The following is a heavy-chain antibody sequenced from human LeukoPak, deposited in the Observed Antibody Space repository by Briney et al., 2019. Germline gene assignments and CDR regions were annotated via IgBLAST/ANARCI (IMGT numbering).Heavy chain of an antibody. CDR2: ISGGGGST. D-gene: IGHD6-19*01. V-gene: IGHV3-23*01. J-gene: IGHJ4*02. Sequence: PGGSLRLSCAASGFTFSSYAMSWVRQAPGKGLEWVSAISGGGGSTYYADSVKGRFTISRDDSKNTLYLQMNGLRAEDTAVYYCAKEGHSSGWYWSYFDYWGQGTLVTVSS. CDR1: GFTFSSYA. CDR3: AKEGHSSGWYWSYFDY.